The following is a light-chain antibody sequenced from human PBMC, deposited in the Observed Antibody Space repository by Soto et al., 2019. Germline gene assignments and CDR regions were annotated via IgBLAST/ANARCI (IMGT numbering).Light chain of an antibody. CDR2: LGS. CDR3: MQALQSWT. J-gene: IGKJ1*01. Sequence: VLTQSPLSLPVTPGEPASISCRSSQSLLHTNGYHYLAWYLQRPGQSPQLLIYLGSNRASGVPDRFSGSGSGTDFTLKISRVEADDIGVYYCMQALQSWTFGQGTKVEIK. CDR1: QSLLHTNGYHY. V-gene: IGKV2-28*01.